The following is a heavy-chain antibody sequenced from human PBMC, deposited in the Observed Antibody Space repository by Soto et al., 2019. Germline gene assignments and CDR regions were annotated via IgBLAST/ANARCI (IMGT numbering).Heavy chain of an antibody. CDR3: ARAAPPYNWNHDAFDI. D-gene: IGHD1-20*01. CDR2: INHSGST. J-gene: IGHJ3*02. V-gene: IGHV4-34*01. CDR1: GGSFSGYY. Sequence: ETLSLTCAVYGGSFSGYYWSWIRQPQGKGLEWIGEINHSGSTNYNPSLKSRVTISVDTSKNQFSLKLSSVTAADTAVYYRARAAPPYNWNHDAFDIWGQGTMVTVSS.